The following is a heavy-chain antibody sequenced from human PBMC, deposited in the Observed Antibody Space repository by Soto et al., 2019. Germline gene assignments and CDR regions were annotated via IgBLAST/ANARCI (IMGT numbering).Heavy chain of an antibody. D-gene: IGHD3-10*01. CDR3: APHLWFGELYY. Sequence: EVQLLESGGGLVQPGGSLRLSCAASGFTFSSYAMSWVRQAPGKGLEWVSAISGSGGSTYYADSVKGRFTISRDNSKNTLYLQMSSLGAEDTAVYYCAPHLWFGELYYWGQGTLVTVSS. CDR1: GFTFSSYA. J-gene: IGHJ4*02. V-gene: IGHV3-23*01. CDR2: ISGSGGST.